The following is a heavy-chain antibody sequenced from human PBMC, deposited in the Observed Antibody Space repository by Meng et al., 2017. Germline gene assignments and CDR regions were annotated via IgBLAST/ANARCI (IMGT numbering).Heavy chain of an antibody. V-gene: IGHV1-8*03. CDR2: MNPNSGDT. J-gene: IGHJ6*02. CDR3: ARGPRSVAGIAHYYYGMDV. CDR1: GYTFTSYD. D-gene: IGHD6-19*01. Sequence: ASVKVSCKASGYTFTSYDINWVRQATGQGLEWMGWMNPNSGDTGYAQKFQGRVTITRNTSISTAYMELSSLRSEDTAVYYCARGPRSVAGIAHYYYGMDVWGQATTVTVSS.